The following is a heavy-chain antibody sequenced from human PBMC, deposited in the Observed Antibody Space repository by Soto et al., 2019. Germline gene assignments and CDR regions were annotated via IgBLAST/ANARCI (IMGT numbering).Heavy chain of an antibody. CDR2: MSHSGGT. Sequence: QVQLQQWGAGLLKPSETLSLTCAVYGGFVSSGSYYWSWIRQPPGKALEWIGEMSHSGGTHFNPSLKSRFTGSVDASKSQFSVKMRSVTAADTALYYCARVERGTATTVVDAFDIWGPGTLVTVSS. CDR3: ARVERGTATTVVDAFDI. V-gene: IGHV4-34*01. D-gene: IGHD1-1*01. CDR1: GGFVSSGSYY. J-gene: IGHJ3*02.